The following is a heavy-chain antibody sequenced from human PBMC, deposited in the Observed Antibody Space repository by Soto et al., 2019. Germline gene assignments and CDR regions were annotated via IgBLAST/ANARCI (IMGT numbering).Heavy chain of an antibody. Sequence: SETLSLTCTVSGGSISSYYWSWIRQPPGKGLEWIGYIYYSGSTNYNPSLKSRVTISVDTSKNQFSLKLSSVTAADTAVYYCARHVHDYGDLTFDYWGQGTLVTVSS. CDR1: GGSISSYY. CDR3: ARHVHDYGDLTFDY. D-gene: IGHD4-17*01. V-gene: IGHV4-59*08. J-gene: IGHJ4*02. CDR2: IYYSGST.